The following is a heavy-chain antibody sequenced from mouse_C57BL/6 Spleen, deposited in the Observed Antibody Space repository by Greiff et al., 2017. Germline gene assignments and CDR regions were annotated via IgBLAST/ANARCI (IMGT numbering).Heavy chain of an antibody. D-gene: IGHD1-1*01. Sequence: EVQLVESGGGLVKPGGSLKLSCAASGFTFSSYTMSWVRQTPETRLEWVATISGGGGNTYYPDSVKGRFTISRDNAKNTLYLQLSSLRSEDTAWYYCARHRKDFYYDGSSPYGYFDVWGTGTTVTVSS. CDR2: ISGGGGNT. J-gene: IGHJ1*03. CDR3: ARHRKDFYYDGSSPYGYFDV. CDR1: GFTFSSYT. V-gene: IGHV5-9*01.